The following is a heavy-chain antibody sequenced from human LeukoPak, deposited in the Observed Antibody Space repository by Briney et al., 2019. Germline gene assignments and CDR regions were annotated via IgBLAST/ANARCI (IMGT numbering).Heavy chain of an antibody. V-gene: IGHV1-46*01. Sequence: ASVKVSCKASGYTFTNYYIHWVRQAPGQGLEWMGIINPSGGRPTYAQNFQGRVTMTRDTSTSTVYMELSSLRSEDTAVYYCARNYDGGWFDPWGQGTLVTVSS. CDR3: ARNYDGGWFDP. CDR2: INPSGGRP. J-gene: IGHJ5*02. CDR1: GYTFTNYY. D-gene: IGHD3-3*01.